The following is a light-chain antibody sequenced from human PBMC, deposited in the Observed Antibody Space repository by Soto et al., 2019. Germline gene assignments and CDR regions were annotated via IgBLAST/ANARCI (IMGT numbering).Light chain of an antibody. Sequence: IVMTQSPATLSVPPGERATLSCRASQNVSSNLAWYQQKPGQAPRLLIYGASTRATGFPARFSGSGSGTEFTLTISSLQSEDFAVYYCQQYNYWPRTFGQGTKVEIK. J-gene: IGKJ1*01. CDR1: QNVSSN. V-gene: IGKV3-15*01. CDR2: GAS. CDR3: QQYNYWPRT.